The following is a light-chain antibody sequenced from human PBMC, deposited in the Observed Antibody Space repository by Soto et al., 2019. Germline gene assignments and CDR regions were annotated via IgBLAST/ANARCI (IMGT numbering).Light chain of an antibody. CDR2: GAS. CDR3: QQYGGSPPT. V-gene: IGKV3-20*01. J-gene: IGKJ4*01. Sequence: EIVLTQSPGTLSLSPGERATLSCRASQSVSSNNLAWYQQKPGQAPRLLIYGASRRATGIPDNFSGSGSGTDFTLTISRLEPEDFAVYYCQQYGGSPPTFGGGTKVEIK. CDR1: QSVSSNN.